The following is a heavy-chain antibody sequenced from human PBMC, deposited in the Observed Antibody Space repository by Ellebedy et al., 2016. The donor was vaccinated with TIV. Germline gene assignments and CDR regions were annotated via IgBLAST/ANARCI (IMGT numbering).Heavy chain of an antibody. CDR2: IRNKANSYST. CDR1: GFTFSDHY. CDR3: FRVHLGATTRFLNY. J-gene: IGHJ4*02. Sequence: GESLKISCAASGFTFSDHYMDWVRQAPGKGLEWVGRIRNKANSYSTEYVASVKGRFLIPRDDSKNSLYLQMNSLKTEDAAVYFCFRVHLGATTRFLNYWGQGTLVTVSS. V-gene: IGHV3-72*01. D-gene: IGHD1-26*01.